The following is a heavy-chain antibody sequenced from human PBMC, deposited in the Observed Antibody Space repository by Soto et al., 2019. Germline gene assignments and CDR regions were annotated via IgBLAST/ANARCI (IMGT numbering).Heavy chain of an antibody. D-gene: IGHD4-4*01. CDR1: GGSISSGGYY. Sequence: PSETLSLTCTVSGGSISSGGYYWSWIRQHPGKGLEWIGYIYYSGSTYYNPSLKSRVTISVDTSKNQFSLKLSSVTAADTAVYYCARDPLHGPPYGMHVWGQGTPVTVYS. J-gene: IGHJ6*02. CDR3: ARDPLHGPPYGMHV. V-gene: IGHV4-31*03. CDR2: IYYSGST.